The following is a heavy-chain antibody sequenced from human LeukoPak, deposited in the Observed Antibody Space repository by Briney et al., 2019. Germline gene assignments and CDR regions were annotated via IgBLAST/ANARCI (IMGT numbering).Heavy chain of an antibody. CDR3: ATIPYNWNYGDY. CDR1: GFTFSSYA. CDR2: ISGSGGST. J-gene: IGHJ4*02. Sequence: GGSLRLSCAASGFTFSSYAMSWVRQAPGKGLEWVSAISGSGGSTYYADSVKGRFTISRDNSKNTLYLQMNSPRAEDTAVYYCATIPYNWNYGDYWGQGTLVTVSS. V-gene: IGHV3-23*01. D-gene: IGHD1-20*01.